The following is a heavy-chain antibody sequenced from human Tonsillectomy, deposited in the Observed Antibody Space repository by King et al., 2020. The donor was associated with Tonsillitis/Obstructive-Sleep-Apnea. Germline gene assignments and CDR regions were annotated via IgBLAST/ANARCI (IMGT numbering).Heavy chain of an antibody. Sequence: VQLQQWGAGLLKPSETLSLTCAVYGGSFSGYYWSWIRKPPGKGLEWIGEINQSGGSNYKPSLKSRVTISIDTSKNQFSLKLSSMTAADTAVYYCARVPRGVGRNYYYYYMDVWGKGTTVTVSS. CDR3: ARVPRGVGRNYYYYYMDV. CDR1: GGSFSGYY. D-gene: IGHD2-8*01. J-gene: IGHJ6*03. V-gene: IGHV4-34*01. CDR2: INQSGGS.